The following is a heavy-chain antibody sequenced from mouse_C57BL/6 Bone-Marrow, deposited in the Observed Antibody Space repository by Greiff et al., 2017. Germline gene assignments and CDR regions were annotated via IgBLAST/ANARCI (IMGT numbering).Heavy chain of an antibody. D-gene: IGHD1-1*01. Sequence: VQLQQSGPVLVKPGASVKMSCKASGYTFTDYYMNWVKQSHGKSLEWIGVINPYNGGTSYNQKFKGKATLTVDKSSSTAYMELNSLTSEDSAVYYCARRDYYGQVKGYYFDYWGQGTTLTVSS. CDR3: ARRDYYGQVKGYYFDY. CDR1: GYTFTDYY. V-gene: IGHV1-19*01. CDR2: INPYNGGT. J-gene: IGHJ2*01.